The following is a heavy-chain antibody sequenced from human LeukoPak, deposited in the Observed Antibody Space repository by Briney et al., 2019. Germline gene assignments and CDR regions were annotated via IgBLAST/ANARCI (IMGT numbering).Heavy chain of an antibody. CDR1: GGSISNYY. CDR2: IHYSGST. J-gene: IGHJ4*02. D-gene: IGHD1-7*01. Sequence: SETLSLTCTVSGGSISNYYWSWMRQPPGKGLEWIWYIHYSGSTNYNPSLKSRVTISVDKSKNQFSLKMSSVTAADTAVYYCASTDWNYARWGQGTLVTVSS. CDR3: ASTDWNYAR. V-gene: IGHV4-59*08.